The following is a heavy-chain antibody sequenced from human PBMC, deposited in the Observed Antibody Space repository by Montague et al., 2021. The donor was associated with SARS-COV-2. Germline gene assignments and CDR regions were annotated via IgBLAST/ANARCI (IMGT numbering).Heavy chain of an antibody. V-gene: IGHV3-23*03. CDR2: IHSAGRRS. J-gene: IGHJ4*02. CDR3: AKVGDIMAGFSLVNLGH. CDR1: GFTFSGSP. Sequence: SLRLSCAASGFTFSGSPMSWVRQAPGKGLEWVSVIHSAGRRSYYGHSVEGRFTISRDNSKNTVFLQMNNLGAEDTAVYYCAKVGDIMAGFSLVNLGHWGQGTLVVVSS. D-gene: IGHD3-9*01.